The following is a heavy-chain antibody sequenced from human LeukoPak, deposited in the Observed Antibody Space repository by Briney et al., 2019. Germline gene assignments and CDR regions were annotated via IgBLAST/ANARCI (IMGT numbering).Heavy chain of an antibody. Sequence: PSETLSLTLTVSGGSLCSYMWSWSRPPARKRLEGIGRIYTSGSTNYNPSLKSRVTMSVETSKHQFSLKLSSVTAADTAVYYCAREGFGEPMNNWFDPWGQGTLVSVSS. D-gene: IGHD3-10*01. V-gene: IGHV4-4*07. J-gene: IGHJ5*02. CDR3: AREGFGEPMNNWFDP. CDR1: GGSLCSYM. CDR2: IYTSGST.